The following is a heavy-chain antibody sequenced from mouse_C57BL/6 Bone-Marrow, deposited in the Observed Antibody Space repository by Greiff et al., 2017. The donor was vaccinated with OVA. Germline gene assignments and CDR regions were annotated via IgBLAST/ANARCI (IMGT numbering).Heavy chain of an antibody. D-gene: IGHD2-4*01. J-gene: IGHJ1*03. CDR1: GFSLSTFGMG. CDR3: ARIYDYDGYFDV. CDR2: IWWDDDK. V-gene: IGHV8-8*01. Sequence: QVTLKVSGPGILQPSQSLSLSCSFSGFSLSTFGMGVGWIRQPSGKGLEWLAHIWWDDDKSYNPALKSRLTSSKDTYKNQVFLKIANVDTADTATYYCARIYDYDGYFDVWGTGTTVTVSS.